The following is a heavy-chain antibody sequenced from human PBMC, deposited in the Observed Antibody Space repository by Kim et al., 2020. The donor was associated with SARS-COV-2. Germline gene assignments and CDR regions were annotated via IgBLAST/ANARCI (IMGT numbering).Heavy chain of an antibody. J-gene: IGHJ4*02. CDR3: ARGPAYSSSWPYFDY. D-gene: IGHD6-13*01. V-gene: IGHV1-69*13. Sequence: SVKVSCKASGGTFSSYAISWVRQAPGQGLEWMGGIIPIFGTANYAQKFQGRVTITADESTNTAYMELSSLRSEDTAVYYCARGPAYSSSWPYFDYWGQGTLVTVSS. CDR1: GGTFSSYA. CDR2: IIPIFGTA.